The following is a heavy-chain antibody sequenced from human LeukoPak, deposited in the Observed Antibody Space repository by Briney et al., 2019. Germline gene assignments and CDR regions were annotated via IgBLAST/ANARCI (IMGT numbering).Heavy chain of an antibody. V-gene: IGHV3-30*02. D-gene: IGHD1-26*01. Sequence: PGGSLRPSCAASGFPFSSYGMYWVRQTPDKGLQWVAYLRKDATYSNYADSVRGRFTISRDNSKNTLDLQMSSLRVEDTAVYYCASGGPTRGTPDYWGQGTLVTVSS. CDR2: LRKDATYS. J-gene: IGHJ4*02. CDR3: ASGGPTRGTPDY. CDR1: GFPFSSYG.